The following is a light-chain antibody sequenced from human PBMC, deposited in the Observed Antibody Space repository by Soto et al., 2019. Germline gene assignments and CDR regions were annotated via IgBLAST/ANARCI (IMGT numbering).Light chain of an antibody. Sequence: QSALIQPRSVSGSPGQSVTSSCTGTSSDVGRYNYVSWYQQHPGKAPKLMIYDVSQRPSGVPDRFSGSKSGNTASLTISGLQAEDEADYYCSSYAGTYTYVVFGGGTKMT. CDR2: DVS. CDR3: SSYAGTYTYVV. V-gene: IGLV2-11*01. CDR1: SSDVGRYNY. J-gene: IGLJ2*01.